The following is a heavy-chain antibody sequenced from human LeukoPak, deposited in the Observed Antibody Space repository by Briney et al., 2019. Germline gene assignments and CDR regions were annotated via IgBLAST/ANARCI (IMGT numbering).Heavy chain of an antibody. CDR3: AKWSHRATGTTSNFDY. D-gene: IGHD1-1*01. Sequence: GGSLRLSCAVSGFTFNNYAMSWVRQAPGKGLEWVSAISGSGVSTYYADSVKGRFTISRDNSKNTLYLQMNSLRAEDTAVYYCAKWSHRATGTTSNFDYWGQGTLVTVSS. J-gene: IGHJ4*02. V-gene: IGHV3-23*01. CDR2: ISGSGVST. CDR1: GFTFNNYA.